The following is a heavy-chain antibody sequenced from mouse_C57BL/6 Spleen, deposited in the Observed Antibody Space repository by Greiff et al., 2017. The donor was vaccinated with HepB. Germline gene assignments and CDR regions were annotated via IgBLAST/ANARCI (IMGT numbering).Heavy chain of an antibody. J-gene: IGHJ3*01. Sequence: QVQLQQPGAELVRPGSSVKLSCKASGYTFTSYWMDWVKQRPGQGLEWIGNIYPSDSETHYNQKFKDKATLTVDKSSSTAYMQLSSLTSEDSAVYYCARLVTTGWAYWGQGTLVTVSA. CDR2: IYPSDSET. D-gene: IGHD2-2*01. CDR1: GYTFTSYW. V-gene: IGHV1-61*01. CDR3: ARLVTTGWAY.